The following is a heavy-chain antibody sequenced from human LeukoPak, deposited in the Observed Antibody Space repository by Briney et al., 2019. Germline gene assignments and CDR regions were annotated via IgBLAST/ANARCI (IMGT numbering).Heavy chain of an antibody. V-gene: IGHV1-18*01. J-gene: IGHJ3*02. D-gene: IGHD3-16*01. CDR2: ISGSSSNT. Sequence: GASVKVSCKAYGYTXMSHGISWVRQAPGQGLEWMGWISGSSSNTNYAQRLQGRVTMTTDTSTTTAYMELRSLRSDDTAVYYCARATGTWGHDGFDIWGQGTMVTVSS. CDR3: ARATGTWGHDGFDI. CDR1: GYTXMSHG.